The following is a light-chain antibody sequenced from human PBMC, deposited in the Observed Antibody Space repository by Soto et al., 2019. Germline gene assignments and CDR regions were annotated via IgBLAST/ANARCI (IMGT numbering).Light chain of an antibody. Sequence: QSALTQPPSASGSPGQSVTISCTGTSSDVGGYNYVSWHQQHPGKAPKLMIYEVTKRPSAVPDRFSGSKSGNTASLTVSGLQAEDEADYYCSSYAGGTNVVFGGGTKVTVL. CDR3: SSYAGGTNVV. J-gene: IGLJ2*01. V-gene: IGLV2-8*01. CDR2: EVT. CDR1: SSDVGGYNY.